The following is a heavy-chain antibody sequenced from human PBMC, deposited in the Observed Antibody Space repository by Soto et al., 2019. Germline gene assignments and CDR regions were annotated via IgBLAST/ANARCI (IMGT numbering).Heavy chain of an antibody. D-gene: IGHD3-3*01. V-gene: IGHV4-59*01. CDR1: GGSISSYY. J-gene: IGHJ5*02. CDR2: IYYSGST. CDR3: ARGITIFGVVITYNWFDP. Sequence: SETLPLTCTVSGGSISSYYWSWIRQPPGKGLEWIGYIYYSGSTNYNPSLKSRVTISVDTSKNQFSLKLSSVTAADTAVYYCARGITIFGVVITYNWFDPWGQGTLVTVS.